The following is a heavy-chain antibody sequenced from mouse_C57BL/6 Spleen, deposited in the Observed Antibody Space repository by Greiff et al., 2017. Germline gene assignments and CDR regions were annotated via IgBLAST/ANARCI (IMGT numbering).Heavy chain of an antibody. CDR1: GFTFSSYA. J-gene: IGHJ2*01. CDR3: TRDSSGYVLDY. CDR2: ISSGGDYI. D-gene: IGHD3-2*02. V-gene: IGHV5-9-1*02. Sequence: EVKLVESGEGLVKPGGSLKLSCAASGFTFSSYAMSWVRQTPEKRLEWVAYISSGGDYIYYADTVKGRFTISRDNARNTLYLQMSSLKAEDTAMYYYTRDSSGYVLDYWGQGTTLTVSS.